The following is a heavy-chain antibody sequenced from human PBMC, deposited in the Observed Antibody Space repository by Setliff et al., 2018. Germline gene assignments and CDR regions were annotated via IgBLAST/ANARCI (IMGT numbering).Heavy chain of an antibody. D-gene: IGHD6-19*01. J-gene: IGHJ6*03. CDR2: IYIGGSA. CDR3: AREQWLDPPGYYYMDV. V-gene: IGHV4-4*07. CDR1: GGSISSYY. Sequence: SETLSLTCTVSGGSISSYYWSWIRQPAGKGLGWIGHIYIGGSANYNPSPKSRVTMSIDTSKNQFSLKLNSVTAADMAVYYCAREQWLDPPGYYYMDVWAKGTTVTVSS.